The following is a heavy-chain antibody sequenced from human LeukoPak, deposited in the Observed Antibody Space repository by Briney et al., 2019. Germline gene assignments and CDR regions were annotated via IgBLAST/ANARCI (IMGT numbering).Heavy chain of an antibody. V-gene: IGHV1-3*01. D-gene: IGHD3-22*01. J-gene: IGHJ5*02. CDR3: ARVAHDTSGYLNNWFDP. Sequence: ASVKVSCKASGYTFTNYAMHWLRQAPGQRLEWMGWINAGDGDTKYSQKFQGRVTITADESTSTAYMELSSLRSEDTAVYYCARVAHDTSGYLNNWFDPWGQGTLVTVSS. CDR1: GYTFTNYA. CDR2: INAGDGDT.